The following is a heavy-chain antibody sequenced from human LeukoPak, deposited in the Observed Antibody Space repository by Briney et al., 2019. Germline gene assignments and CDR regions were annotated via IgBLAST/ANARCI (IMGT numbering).Heavy chain of an antibody. CDR1: GNSFINYW. V-gene: IGHV5-51*01. D-gene: IGHD3-16*01. Sequence: GESLKISCKGFGNSFINYWIGWVRQMPGKGLEWMGIIYPGDSDTKYSPSFQGQVTISADKSINTAYLQWSSLEASDTAMYYCTKGGQGPYYFDYWGQGTLVTVSS. CDR2: IYPGDSDT. J-gene: IGHJ4*02. CDR3: TKGGQGPYYFDY.